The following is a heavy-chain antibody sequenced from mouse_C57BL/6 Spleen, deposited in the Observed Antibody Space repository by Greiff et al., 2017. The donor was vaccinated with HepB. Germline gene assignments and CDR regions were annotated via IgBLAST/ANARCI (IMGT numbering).Heavy chain of an antibody. CDR3: SSSITTVVELYAMDY. V-gene: IGHV1-85*01. CDR2: IYPRDGST. CDR1: GYTFTSYD. Sequence: QVQLQQSGPELVKPGASVKLSCKASGYTFTSYDINWVKQRPGQGLEWIGWIYPRDGSTKYNEKFKGKATLTVDKSSSTAYMELHSLTSEDSAVYFCSSSITTVVELYAMDYWGQGTSVTVSS. J-gene: IGHJ4*01. D-gene: IGHD1-1*01.